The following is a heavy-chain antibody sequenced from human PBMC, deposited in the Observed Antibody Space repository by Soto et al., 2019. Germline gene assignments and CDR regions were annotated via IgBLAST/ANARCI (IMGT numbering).Heavy chain of an antibody. V-gene: IGHV1-8*01. CDR3: ARGRRYCTTTSCYPPALFPYGMDV. Sequence: ASVKVSCKTSGYTFTNYDINWVRQAAGQGLEWMGWINPDSDNTGYAQKFQGRVTMTRDTSISTAYMELNSLRSEDTAVYYCARGRRYCTTTSCYPPALFPYGMDVWGQGTTVTVSS. D-gene: IGHD2-2*01. CDR2: INPDSDNT. CDR1: GYTFTNYD. J-gene: IGHJ6*02.